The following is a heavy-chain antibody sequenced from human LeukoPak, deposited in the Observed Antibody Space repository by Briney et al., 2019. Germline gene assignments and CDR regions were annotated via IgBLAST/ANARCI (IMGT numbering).Heavy chain of an antibody. Sequence: GGSLRLSCAASGLTLGNDCMSWGRQTPGKGLERVANINIVGGDKSSVGSVKGRFTISRDTAKNSLYLQMNSLGAEDTAVYYCARDYDYSLDYWGQGTLVTVSS. J-gene: IGHJ4*02. CDR3: ARDYDYSLDY. CDR1: GLTLGNDC. CDR2: INIVGGDK. D-gene: IGHD4/OR15-4a*01. V-gene: IGHV3-7*01.